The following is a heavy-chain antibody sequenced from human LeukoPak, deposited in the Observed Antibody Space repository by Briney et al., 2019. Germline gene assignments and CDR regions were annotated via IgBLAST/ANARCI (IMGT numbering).Heavy chain of an antibody. CDR2: INHSGST. CDR3: ASRGLRRYCSSTSCYVDY. J-gene: IGHJ4*02. V-gene: IGHV4-34*01. CDR1: GGSLSCYY. D-gene: IGHD2-2*01. Sequence: PSETLSLTCAVYGGSLSCYYCGWIRQPPGKGLEWIGEINHSGSTNYNPSLKSRVTISVDTSKNQFSLKLSSVTAADTAVYYCASRGLRRYCSSTSCYVDYWGQGTLVTVSS.